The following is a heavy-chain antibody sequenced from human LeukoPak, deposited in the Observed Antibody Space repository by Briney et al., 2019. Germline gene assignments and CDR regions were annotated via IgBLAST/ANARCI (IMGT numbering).Heavy chain of an antibody. CDR1: GGSISSSSYY. CDR3: ARAIYDSSGYVYFQY. V-gene: IGHV3-11*03. D-gene: IGHD3-22*01. J-gene: IGHJ1*01. CDR2: ISTTSRNV. Sequence: LSLTCTVSGGSISSSSYYWGWIRQAPGKGLEWLSYISTTSRNVRSADSMKGRIIISRDNAKETLFLQMHGLTAEDTAVYYCARAIYDSSGYVYFQYWGQGTLVTVSS.